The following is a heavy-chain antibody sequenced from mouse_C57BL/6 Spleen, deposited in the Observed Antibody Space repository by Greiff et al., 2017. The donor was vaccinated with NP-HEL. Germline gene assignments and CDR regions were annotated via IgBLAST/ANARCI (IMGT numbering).Heavy chain of an antibody. CDR3: ARRTVVDYYAMDY. CDR2: IDTSDSET. D-gene: IGHD1-1*01. CDR1: GYTFTSYW. Sequence: QVQLKQPGAELVRPGSSVKLSCKASGYTFTSYWMHWVKQRPIQGLEWIGNIDTSDSETHYNQKFKDKATLTVDKSSSTAYMQLSSLTSEDSAVYYCARRTVVDYYAMDYWGQGTSVTVSS. J-gene: IGHJ4*01. V-gene: IGHV1-52*01.